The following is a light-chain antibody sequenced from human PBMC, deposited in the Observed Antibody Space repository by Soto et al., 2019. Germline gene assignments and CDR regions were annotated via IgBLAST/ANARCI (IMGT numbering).Light chain of an antibody. CDR2: DAS. V-gene: IGKV3-11*01. J-gene: IGKJ4*01. Sequence: EIVLTQSPATLSLFPGERATLSCRASQSIGSNLAWLHQKPGQAPRLLIYDASNRATGTPDRFSGSGSGTDFTLTISSLEPEDFAVSYCQQRSNGPPLTVGGGTKVEIK. CDR1: QSIGSN. CDR3: QQRSNGPPLT.